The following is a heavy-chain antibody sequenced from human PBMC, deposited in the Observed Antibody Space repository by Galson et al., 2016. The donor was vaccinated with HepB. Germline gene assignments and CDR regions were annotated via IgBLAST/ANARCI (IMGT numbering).Heavy chain of an antibody. CDR2: ISSSGSTI. CDR3: AREFALEMGGDY. Sequence: SLRLSCAASGFTFSTYSMNWVRQAPGKGLEWVSYISSSGSTIYYADSVKGRFTISRDNAKNSLYLQMNSLRAEDTAVYYCAREFALEMGGDYWGQGTLVTISS. CDR1: GFTFSTYS. V-gene: IGHV3-48*03. D-gene: IGHD5-24*01. J-gene: IGHJ4*02.